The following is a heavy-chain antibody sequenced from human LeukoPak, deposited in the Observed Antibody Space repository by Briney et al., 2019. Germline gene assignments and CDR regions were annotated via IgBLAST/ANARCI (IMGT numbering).Heavy chain of an antibody. D-gene: IGHD3-10*01. CDR2: ISHTSEYT. CDR3: AKGSSAGRPYYFDY. CDR1: RFTFSSYA. J-gene: IGHJ4*02. V-gene: IGHV3-23*01. Sequence: GGSLRLSCAASRFTFSSYAMSWVRQAPGKGLEWVSAISHTSEYTYHADSVKGRFTISRDNSKNTLYLQMNSLRAEDTAMYYCAKGSSAGRPYYFDYWGQGTLVTVSS.